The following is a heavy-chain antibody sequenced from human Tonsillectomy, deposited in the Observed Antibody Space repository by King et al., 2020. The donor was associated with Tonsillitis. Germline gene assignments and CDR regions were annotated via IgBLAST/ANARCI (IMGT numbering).Heavy chain of an antibody. Sequence: VQLVESGGGLVQPGGSLRLSCAGSGFPFSSYWMHWVRHVPGKGLVWVSRIYSDGSSTSYADFVKGRFTLSRDNAKNTRYLQMNSLRAGDTAVYYCAREDYGSGWGYYFDYWGQGTLVTVSS. CDR1: GFPFSSYW. J-gene: IGHJ4*02. V-gene: IGHV3-74*01. CDR2: IYSDGSST. D-gene: IGHD3-10*01. CDR3: AREDYGSGWGYYFDY.